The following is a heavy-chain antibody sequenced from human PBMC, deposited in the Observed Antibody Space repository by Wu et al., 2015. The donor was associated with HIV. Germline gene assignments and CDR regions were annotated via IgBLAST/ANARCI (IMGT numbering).Heavy chain of an antibody. J-gene: IGHJ5*01. CDR3: ATSTTALNWFDS. V-gene: IGHV1-46*01. CDR2: INPTGDST. D-gene: IGHD1-1*01. Sequence: QVQLVQSGAEVKKPGASVKVSCKSSGYFFTTYQVHWVRQAPGQGLEWMGVINPTGDSTDYAQKFQGRVTMTRDTSTNTVYMDLTSLGSDDTAIYYCATSTTALNWFDSWGQGTLVTVSS. CDR1: GYFFTTYQ.